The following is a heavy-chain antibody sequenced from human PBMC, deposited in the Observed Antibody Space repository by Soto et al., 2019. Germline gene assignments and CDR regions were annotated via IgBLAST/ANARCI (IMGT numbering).Heavy chain of an antibody. Sequence: PVGSLRLSCAASGFTFSSYWMHWVRQAPGKGLVWVARIHDDGSITNYADSVKGRFTISRDNAKNTLYLQMNSLRAEDTAVYYCGRVPAAAAGNGIDHWGQGILVTVSS. D-gene: IGHD6-13*01. V-gene: IGHV3-74*01. CDR3: GRVPAAAAGNGIDH. CDR2: IHDDGSIT. J-gene: IGHJ4*02. CDR1: GFTFSSYW.